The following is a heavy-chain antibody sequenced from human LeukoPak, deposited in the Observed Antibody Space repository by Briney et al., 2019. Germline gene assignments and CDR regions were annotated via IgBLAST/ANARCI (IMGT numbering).Heavy chain of an antibody. CDR2: IYTSGST. V-gene: IGHV4-61*02. Sequence: PSETLSLTYTVSGGSISSSSYYWSWIRQPAGKGLEWIGRIYTSGSTNYNPSLKSRVTISVDTSKNQFSLKLSSVTAADTAVYYCARANSWDSSGWGLWYFDLWGRGTLVTVSS. CDR3: ARANSWDSSGWGLWYFDL. J-gene: IGHJ2*01. CDR1: GGSISSSSYY. D-gene: IGHD6-19*01.